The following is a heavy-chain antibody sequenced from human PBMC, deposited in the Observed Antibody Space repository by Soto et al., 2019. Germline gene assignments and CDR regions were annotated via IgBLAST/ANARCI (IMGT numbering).Heavy chain of an antibody. CDR2: IYYSGST. CDR3: ARCMTTHYGMDV. V-gene: IGHV4-39*01. Sequence: QLQLQESGPGLVKPSETLSLTCTVSGGSISSSSYYWGWIRQPPGKGLEWIGSIYYSGSTYYNPSLKSRVTIPVDTSKNQFSLKLSSVTAADTAVYYCARCMTTHYGMDVWGQGTTVTVSS. J-gene: IGHJ6*02. D-gene: IGHD4-17*01. CDR1: GGSISSSSYY.